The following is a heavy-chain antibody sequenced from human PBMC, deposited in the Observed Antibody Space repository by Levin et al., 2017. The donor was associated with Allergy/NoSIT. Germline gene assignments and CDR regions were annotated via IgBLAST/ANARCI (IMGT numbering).Heavy chain of an antibody. CDR1: CGSVSSGSYY. CDR2: IYYSGST. V-gene: IGHV4-61*01. CDR3: ARALYDSIDP. J-gene: IGHJ5*02. D-gene: IGHD3-22*01. Sequence: SQTLSLTCTVSCGSVSSGSYYWSWIRQPPGKGLEWIGYIYYSGSTNYNPSLKSRVTISVDTSKNQFSLKLSSVTAADTAVYYCARALYDSIDPWGQGTLVTVSS.